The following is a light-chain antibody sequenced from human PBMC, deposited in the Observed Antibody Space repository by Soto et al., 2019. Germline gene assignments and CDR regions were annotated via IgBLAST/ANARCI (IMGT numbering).Light chain of an antibody. Sequence: DIQMTPSASSMSAFVGERVTITCRASQSISNHLNWYQQKPGKAPQLLIYDASSCQGGVPSRFSGRGSGTDFTLTISRLQADDFAIYYCQQRYSMPLTFGPGTRVDIK. CDR1: QSISNH. CDR3: QQRYSMPLT. J-gene: IGKJ3*01. V-gene: IGKV1-39*01. CDR2: DAS.